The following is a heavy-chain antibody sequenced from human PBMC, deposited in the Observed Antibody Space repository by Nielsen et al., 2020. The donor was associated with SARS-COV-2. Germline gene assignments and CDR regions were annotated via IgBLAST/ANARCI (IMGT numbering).Heavy chain of an antibody. Sequence: SVKVSCKASGGTFSSYTISWVRQAPGQGLEWMGRIIPILGIANYAQKFQGRVTITADKSTSTAYMELSSLRSEDTAVYYCAPHCSGGSCYSSDAFDIWGKGQWSPSLQ. D-gene: IGHD2-15*01. V-gene: IGHV1-69*02. CDR2: IIPILGIA. J-gene: IGHJ3*02. CDR3: APHCSGGSCYSSDAFDI. CDR1: GGTFSSYT.